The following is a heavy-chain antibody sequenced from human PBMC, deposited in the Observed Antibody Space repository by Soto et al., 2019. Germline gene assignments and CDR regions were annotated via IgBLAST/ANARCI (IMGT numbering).Heavy chain of an antibody. CDR3: ARQALIAVAFDY. D-gene: IGHD6-19*01. Sequence: QLQLQESGPGLVKPSETLSLTCTVSGGSISSSSYYWGWIRQPPGKGLEWIGSIYYSGSTYYNPSPKSRVTISVDTSKNQFSLKLSSVTAADTAVYYCARQALIAVAFDYWGQGTLVTVSS. CDR1: GGSISSSSYY. V-gene: IGHV4-39*01. J-gene: IGHJ4*02. CDR2: IYYSGST.